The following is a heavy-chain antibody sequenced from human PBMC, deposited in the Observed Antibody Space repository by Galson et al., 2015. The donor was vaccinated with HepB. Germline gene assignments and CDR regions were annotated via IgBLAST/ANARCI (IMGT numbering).Heavy chain of an antibody. V-gene: IGHV6-1*01. Sequence: AISGDSVSNNNAAWNWIRQSPSRGLEWLGRTYYTSKWYYDYAVSVKSRITINPDTSKNQFSLHLNSVTPEDTAVYYCASSNSGYYGYWGQGILVTVSS. CDR2: TYYTSKWYY. J-gene: IGHJ4*02. CDR3: ASSNSGYYGY. D-gene: IGHD3-22*01. CDR1: GDSVSNNNAA.